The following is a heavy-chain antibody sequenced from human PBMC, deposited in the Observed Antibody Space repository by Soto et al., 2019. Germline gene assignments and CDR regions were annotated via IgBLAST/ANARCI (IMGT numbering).Heavy chain of an antibody. J-gene: IGHJ6*02. CDR2: IWCGGSNK. V-gene: IGHV3-33*01. Sequence: SLRLSCAASGFTFSNYAMHWVRQAPGKGLEWVAIIWCGGSNKYYADSVKGRFTISRDNSKNSLYLQMNSLRAEDTAVYYCARDLRPQTYLDVWGQGTTVTVSS. CDR3: ARDLRPQTYLDV. D-gene: IGHD6-25*01. CDR1: GFTFSNYA.